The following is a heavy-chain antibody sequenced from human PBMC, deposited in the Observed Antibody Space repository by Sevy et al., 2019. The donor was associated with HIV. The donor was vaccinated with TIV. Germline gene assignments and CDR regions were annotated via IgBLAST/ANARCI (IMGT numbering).Heavy chain of an antibody. Sequence: RGSLRLSCVASGFPFSRHSMNWVRQAPGKGLEWVSSISSSGYIYSPDSLKGRFTISRDNAKNSVYLQMNSLRPEDTAVYYCVRDEFGDYDFDSWGQGTLVTVSS. CDR1: GFPFSRHS. J-gene: IGHJ4*02. CDR2: ISSSGYI. CDR3: VRDEFGDYDFDS. D-gene: IGHD4-17*01. V-gene: IGHV3-21*01.